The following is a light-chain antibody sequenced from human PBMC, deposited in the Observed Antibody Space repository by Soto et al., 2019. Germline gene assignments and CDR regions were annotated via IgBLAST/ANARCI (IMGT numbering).Light chain of an antibody. J-gene: IGLJ2*01. V-gene: IGLV2-14*01. CDR3: SSYTSSSTPL. CDR2: EVS. CDR1: SSDVGGYNY. Sequence: QSVLTQPASVSGSPGQSITISCTGTSSDVGGYNYVSWYQQHPGKAPKLMIYEVSNRPSGVSNRFSGSKSGHTASLTISGLQAEDEADYYCSSYTSSSTPLFGGGTKLTVL.